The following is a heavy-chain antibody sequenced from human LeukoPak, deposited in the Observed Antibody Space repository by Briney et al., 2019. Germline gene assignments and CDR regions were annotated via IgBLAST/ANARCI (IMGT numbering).Heavy chain of an antibody. D-gene: IGHD3-10*01. J-gene: IGHJ6*03. V-gene: IGHV3-48*01. Sequence: GGSLRLSCAASGFTFSSYSMNWVRQAPGKGLEWVSYITSSSSTIYYADSVKGRFTISRDNAKNSLYLQMSSLRAEDTAVYYCARVGACFGELSVCYYYYMDVWGKGTTVTISS. CDR1: GFTFSSYS. CDR2: ITSSSSTI. CDR3: ARVGACFGELSVCYYYYMDV.